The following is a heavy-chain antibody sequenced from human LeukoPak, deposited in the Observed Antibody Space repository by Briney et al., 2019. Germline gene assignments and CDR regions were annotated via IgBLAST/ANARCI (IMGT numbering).Heavy chain of an antibody. D-gene: IGHD1-26*01. CDR1: GFTFSDYW. CDR2: IDKDGSEK. V-gene: IGHV3-7*01. Sequence: GGSLRLSCAASGFTFSDYWMTWVRQAPGKGLEWVANIDKDGSEKSYVDSVKGRFTISRDNAKNSLYLQMNSLRAEDTAVYYCARDRGSYRRDAFHIWGQGTMVTVSS. J-gene: IGHJ3*02. CDR3: ARDRGSYRRDAFHI.